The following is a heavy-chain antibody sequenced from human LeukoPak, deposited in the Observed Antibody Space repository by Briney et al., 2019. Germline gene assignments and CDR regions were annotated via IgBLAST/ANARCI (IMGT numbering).Heavy chain of an antibody. Sequence: GGSLRLSCAVSGFTVRNYYMAWVRQAPGKGLEWVSVIYSGGDTYYADSVKGRFTISRDNSKNMIYLEMSSLKAEDTAVYYCAKERNLEIAVAGTLFDYWGQGTLVTVSS. CDR1: GFTVRNYY. CDR3: AKERNLEIAVAGTLFDY. CDR2: IYSGGDT. D-gene: IGHD6-19*01. J-gene: IGHJ4*02. V-gene: IGHV3-66*01.